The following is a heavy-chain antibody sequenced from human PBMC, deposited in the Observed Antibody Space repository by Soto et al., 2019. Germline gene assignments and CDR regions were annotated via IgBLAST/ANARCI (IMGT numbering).Heavy chain of an antibody. CDR3: AKGPTIFGVIITFEYYYGMDV. CDR1: GFILSSSA. V-gene: IGHV3-23*01. J-gene: IGHJ6*02. CDR2: ISGGGTST. D-gene: IGHD3-3*01. Sequence: GGSLRLSCVASGFILSSSAMSWVRQVPGKGLEWVSAISGGGTSTYYADSVKGRFTISGDSSKNTAYLHMNSLRVEDTALYYCAKGPTIFGVIITFEYYYGMDVWGQGTTVTVSS.